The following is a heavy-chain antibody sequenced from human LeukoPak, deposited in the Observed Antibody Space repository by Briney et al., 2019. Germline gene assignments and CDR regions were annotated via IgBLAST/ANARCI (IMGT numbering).Heavy chain of an antibody. CDR3: AKGGGSYSDWYFDL. Sequence: GRSLRLSCAASGFTFEDYAMHWVRQAPGKGLEWVSGISWNSGSIGYADSVKGRFTISRDNAKNSLYLQMNSLRAEDMALYYCAKGGGSYSDWYFDLWGRGTLVTVSS. CDR2: ISWNSGSI. CDR1: GFTFEDYA. V-gene: IGHV3-9*03. D-gene: IGHD1-26*01. J-gene: IGHJ2*01.